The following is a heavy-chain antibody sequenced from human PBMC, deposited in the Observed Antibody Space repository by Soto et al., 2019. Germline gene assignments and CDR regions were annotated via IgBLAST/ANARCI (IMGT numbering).Heavy chain of an antibody. V-gene: IGHV3-21*01. Sequence: GGSLRLSCAASGFTFSSYSMNWVRQAPGKGLEWVSSISSSSSYIYYADSVKGRFTISRDNAKNSLFLQMNSLRAEDTAGYYWAGDGYPGYDIIVGHYYYYMDVWGKGTTVTVSS. D-gene: IGHD5-12*01. CDR3: AGDGYPGYDIIVGHYYYYMDV. J-gene: IGHJ6*03. CDR1: GFTFSSYS. CDR2: ISSSSSYI.